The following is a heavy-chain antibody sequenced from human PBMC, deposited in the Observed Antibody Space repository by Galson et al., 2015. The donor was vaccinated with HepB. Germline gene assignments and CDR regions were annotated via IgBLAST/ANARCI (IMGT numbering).Heavy chain of an antibody. CDR2: ISATGTTI. CDR1: GFTFSSYN. Sequence: LRLSCAASGFTFSSYNMNWVRQAPGKGLEWISFISATGTTIYYADSVKDRFTISRDNAKTSLYLQMDSLGAEDTALYYCVREAVAIFGVGNRFDPWGQGTLVTASS. D-gene: IGHD3-3*01. CDR3: VREAVAIFGVGNRFDP. J-gene: IGHJ5*02. V-gene: IGHV3-48*03.